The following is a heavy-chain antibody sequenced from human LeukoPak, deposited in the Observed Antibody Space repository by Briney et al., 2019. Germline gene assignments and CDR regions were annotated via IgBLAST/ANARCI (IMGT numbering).Heavy chain of an antibody. J-gene: IGHJ4*02. CDR3: VRDGGSFSDFDY. V-gene: IGHV3-74*01. CDR1: GFTFSRYW. CDR2: INSDGSST. Sequence: GGSLRLSCAASGFTFSRYWIHWVRQAPGKGLVWVSRINSDGSSTSYADSVKGRFTISRDNAKNTLYLQMNSLRAEDTAVYYCVRDGGSFSDFDYWGQGTLVTVSS. D-gene: IGHD1-26*01.